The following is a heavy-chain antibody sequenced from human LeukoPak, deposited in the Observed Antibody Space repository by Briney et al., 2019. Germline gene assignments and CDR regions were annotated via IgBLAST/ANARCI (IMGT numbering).Heavy chain of an antibody. D-gene: IGHD4-23*01. CDR1: AFTFSTYA. J-gene: IGHJ6*03. CDR3: ARDAGYGGNSDYYYMDV. Sequence: GGSLRLSCAASAFTFSTYAMNWVRQAPGKGLEWVSYISSSSNTIYHADSVKGRFTISRDNAKNSLYLQMNSLRAEDTAVYYCARDAGYGGNSDYYYMDVWGKGATVTVSS. V-gene: IGHV3-48*01. CDR2: ISSSSNTI.